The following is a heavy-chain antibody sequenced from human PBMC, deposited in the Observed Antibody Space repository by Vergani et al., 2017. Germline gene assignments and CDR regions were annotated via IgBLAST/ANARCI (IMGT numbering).Heavy chain of an antibody. V-gene: IGHV4-39*01. CDR3: ARPLYYYYYMDV. J-gene: IGHJ6*03. CDR1: GGPISSSTYY. CDR2: VYYSGST. Sequence: QLQLQESGPGLVKPSETLSLTCTVSGGPISSSTYYWGWIRQPPGKGLEWLGSVYYSGSTYYNPSLKSRVTISVDTSKNQFSLKLNTVTAADTAVYYSARPLYYYYYMDVWGNGTTVTVSS.